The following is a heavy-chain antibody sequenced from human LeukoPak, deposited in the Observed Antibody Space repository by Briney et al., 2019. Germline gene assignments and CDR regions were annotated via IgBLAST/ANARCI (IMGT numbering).Heavy chain of an antibody. Sequence: GGTLRLSCAASGFTFDDSAMHWVRQVQGKGLEWVSGISWNSGIIDYADSVKGRFTISRDNAKNSLYLQMNNLRPDDTAFYYCAKAPPYYSDSSGYFQHWGQGTLVTVSS. CDR3: AKAPPYYSDSSGYFQH. J-gene: IGHJ1*01. V-gene: IGHV3-9*01. D-gene: IGHD3-22*01. CDR1: GFTFDDSA. CDR2: ISWNSGII.